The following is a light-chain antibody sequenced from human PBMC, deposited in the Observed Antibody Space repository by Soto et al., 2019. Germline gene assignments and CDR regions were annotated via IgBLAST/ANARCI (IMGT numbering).Light chain of an antibody. Sequence: EIVLTQSPGTLSLSPGERATLSCRASQSVSSSYLAWYQQKPGQAPRLLIYGASRRATGIPDRFSGSGSGTDFTLTIRRLEPEDFAVYYCQQYGSSPGLYTFGQGTNLEIK. J-gene: IGKJ2*01. V-gene: IGKV3-20*01. CDR2: GAS. CDR3: QQYGSSPGLYT. CDR1: QSVSSSY.